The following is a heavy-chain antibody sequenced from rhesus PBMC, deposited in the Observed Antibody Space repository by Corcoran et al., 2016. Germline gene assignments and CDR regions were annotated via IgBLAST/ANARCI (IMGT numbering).Heavy chain of an antibody. CDR1: GGSISSSY. CDR3: ARYCTGSGCYAGLDS. V-gene: IGHV4-169*01. D-gene: IGHD2-21*01. CDR2: IYGSGRST. Sequence: QLQLQESGPGLVKPSETLSVTCAVSGGSISSSYWSWIRQAPGKGLEWIGYIYGSGRSTNYNPSLKRRCTLSVDTSKNQLALKLSSVTAADTAVYYCARYCTGSGCYAGLDSWGQGVVVTVSS. J-gene: IGHJ6*01.